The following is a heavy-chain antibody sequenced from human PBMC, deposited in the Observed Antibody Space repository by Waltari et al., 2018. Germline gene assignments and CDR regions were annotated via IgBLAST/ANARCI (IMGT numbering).Heavy chain of an antibody. CDR2: MYYSVTT. Sequence: QLLLQESGPGLVTPSETLSLTCTVSGGSINRSSYYWGWVRQSPGKGPEWLGSMYYSVTTDYNPTLESRLTIAGDTSKNQFSLRLSSVTAADTAVYYCARHWKRNGYRFDPWGQGTRVTVSS. V-gene: IGHV4-39*01. CDR3: ARHWKRNGYRFDP. J-gene: IGHJ5*02. D-gene: IGHD5-12*01. CDR1: GGSINRSSYY.